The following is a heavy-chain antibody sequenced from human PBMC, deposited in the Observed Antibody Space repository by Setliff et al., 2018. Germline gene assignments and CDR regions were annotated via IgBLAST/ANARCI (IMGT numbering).Heavy chain of an antibody. J-gene: IGHJ6*03. D-gene: IGHD6-6*01. CDR1: GGTFSSYA. V-gene: IGHV7-4-1*02. Sequence: GASVKVSCKASGGTFSSYAISWVRQAPGQGLEWMGWINTNTGNPTYAQGFTGQFVFSLDTSVSTTYLQISSLKAEDTAVYYCARGEYTSLPSGVYYHMDVWGKGTTVTVSS. CDR2: INTNTGNP. CDR3: ARGEYTSLPSGVYYHMDV.